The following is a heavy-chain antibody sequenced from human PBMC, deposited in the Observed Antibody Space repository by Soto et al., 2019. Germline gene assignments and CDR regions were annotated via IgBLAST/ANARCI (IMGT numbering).Heavy chain of an antibody. Sequence: PGRSLRLSCAASGFTLSSHAMGWLRQAPGTGPERVAVVDGSGSDTSYADSVKGRFTISRDNSDNSMYLHLNSLRAEDTGRYFCAKEIFAAAYAATSAFDLWGQGTLVTVSS. D-gene: IGHD2-8*01. V-gene: IGHV3-23*01. CDR1: GFTLSSHA. J-gene: IGHJ4*02. CDR3: AKEIFAAAYAATSAFDL. CDR2: VDGSGSDT.